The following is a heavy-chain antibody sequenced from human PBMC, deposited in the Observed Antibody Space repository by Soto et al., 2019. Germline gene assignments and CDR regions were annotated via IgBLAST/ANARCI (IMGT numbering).Heavy chain of an antibody. J-gene: IGHJ6*02. D-gene: IGHD2-15*01. CDR3: AREGRAIVVVVAATPEVMDYYYGMDV. Sequence: WASVKVSCKASGGTFSSYAISWVRQAPGQGLEWMGGIIPIFGTANYAQKFQGRVTITADESTSTAYMELSSLRSEDTAVYYCAREGRAIVVVVAATPEVMDYYYGMDVWGQGTTVTVSS. CDR1: GGTFSSYA. CDR2: IIPIFGTA. V-gene: IGHV1-69*13.